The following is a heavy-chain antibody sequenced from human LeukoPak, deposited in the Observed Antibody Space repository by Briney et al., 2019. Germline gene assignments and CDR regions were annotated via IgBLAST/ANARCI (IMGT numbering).Heavy chain of an antibody. V-gene: IGHV3-21*01. Sequence: GGSLRLSCAASGFTFSSYSMNWVRQAPGKGLEWVSSISSSSSYIYYADSVKGRFTISRDNAKNSLYLQMNSLRAEDTAVYYCARGSMWSGYDYWGRGTLVTVSS. CDR2: ISSSSSYI. J-gene: IGHJ4*02. D-gene: IGHD3-3*01. CDR1: GFTFSSYS. CDR3: ARGSMWSGYDY.